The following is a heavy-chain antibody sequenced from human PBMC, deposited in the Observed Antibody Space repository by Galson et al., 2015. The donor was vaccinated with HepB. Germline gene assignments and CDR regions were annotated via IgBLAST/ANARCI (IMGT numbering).Heavy chain of an antibody. V-gene: IGHV7-4-1*02. CDR2: INTNTGNP. J-gene: IGHJ1*01. CDR1: GYTFTSYA. D-gene: IGHD6-25*01. Sequence: SVKVSCKASGYTFTSYAMNWVRQAPGQGLEWMGWINTNTGNPTYAQGFTGRFVFSLDTSVSTAYLQISSLKAEDTAVYYCAREAAEISAEYFQHWGQGTLVTVSS. CDR3: AREAAEISAEYFQH.